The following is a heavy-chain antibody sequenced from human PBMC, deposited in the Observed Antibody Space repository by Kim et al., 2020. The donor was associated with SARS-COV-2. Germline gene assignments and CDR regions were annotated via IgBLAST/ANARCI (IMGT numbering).Heavy chain of an antibody. V-gene: IGHV1-18*04. CDR2: TSGYNGNT. CDR1: GYTFTSFH. CDR3: ARDNQFYYASATYYTEPGGWFDP. Sequence: ASVKVSCKASGYTFTSFHINWVRQAPGQGLEWMGWTSGYNGNTQYAQKFQGRVTMTTDTSTNTAFMELRSLRFDDTAVYYCARDNQFYYASATYYTEPGGWFDPWGQGTLVTVSS. J-gene: IGHJ5*02. D-gene: IGHD3-10*01.